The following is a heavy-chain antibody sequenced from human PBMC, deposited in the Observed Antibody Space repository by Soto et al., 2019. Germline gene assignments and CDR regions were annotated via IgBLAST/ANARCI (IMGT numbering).Heavy chain of an antibody. D-gene: IGHD1-20*01. CDR2: INQEGRES. Sequence: GGSLRLSCVASGFSLSRYWMSWVRQAPGKGLEWVANINQEGRESHYAGSVKGRFTVSRENAKNSLYLQMDSLRAEDAAFYYCARDLSGTTPWFDPWGQGTLVTVSS. CDR1: GFSLSRYW. V-gene: IGHV3-7*03. J-gene: IGHJ5*02. CDR3: ARDLSGTTPWFDP.